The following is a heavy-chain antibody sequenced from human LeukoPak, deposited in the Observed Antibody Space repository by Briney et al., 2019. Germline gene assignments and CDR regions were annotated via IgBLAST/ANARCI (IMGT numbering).Heavy chain of an antibody. CDR2: IKSKTDGGTT. CDR3: TTDQIAAAANFDY. D-gene: IGHD6-13*01. J-gene: IGHJ4*02. V-gene: IGHV3-15*01. Sequence: GGSLRLSCAASGFTFSNAWMSWVRQAPGKGLEWVGRIKSKTDGGTTDYAAPAKGRFTISRDDSKNTLYLQMNSLKTEDTAVYYCTTDQIAAAANFDYWGQGTLVTVSS. CDR1: GFTFSNAW.